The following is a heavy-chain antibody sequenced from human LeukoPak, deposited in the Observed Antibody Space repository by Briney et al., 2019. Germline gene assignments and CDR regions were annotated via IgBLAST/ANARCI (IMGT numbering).Heavy chain of an antibody. Sequence: GGSLRLSCAASGFTFSSYGMHWVRQAPGKGLEWVAVIWYDGSNKYYADSVKGRFTISRDNSKNTLYLQMNSLRAEDTAVYYCARDSWSSSSWSYYYYGMDVWGQGTTVTVSS. V-gene: IGHV3-33*01. CDR1: GFTFSSYG. D-gene: IGHD6-6*01. CDR3: ARDSWSSSSWSYYYYGMDV. CDR2: IWYDGSNK. J-gene: IGHJ6*02.